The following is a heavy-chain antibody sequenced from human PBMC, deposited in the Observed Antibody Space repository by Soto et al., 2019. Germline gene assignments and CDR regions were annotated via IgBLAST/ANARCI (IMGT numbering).Heavy chain of an antibody. CDR3: ARGGSYDSSGYSAPDAFDI. Sequence: KPSETLSLTCTVSGGSISSYYWSWIRQPPGKGLEWIGYIYYSGSTNYNPSLKSRVTISVDTSKNQFSLRLSSVTAADTAVYYCARGGSYDSSGYSAPDAFDIGGQGTMVTGSS. D-gene: IGHD3-22*01. V-gene: IGHV4-59*01. J-gene: IGHJ3*02. CDR2: IYYSGST. CDR1: GGSISSYY.